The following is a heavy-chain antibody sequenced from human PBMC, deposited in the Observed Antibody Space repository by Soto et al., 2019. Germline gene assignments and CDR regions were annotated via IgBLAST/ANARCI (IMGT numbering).Heavy chain of an antibody. D-gene: IGHD3-10*01. CDR2: ISGSGGST. Sequence: GGSLRLSCAASGFTFSSYAMSWVRQAPGKGLKWVSAISGSGGSTYYADSVKGRFTISRDNSKNTLYLQMNSLRAEDTAVYYCAKGAVHGSGSYSDLWGQGTLVTVSS. CDR3: AKGAVHGSGSYSDL. V-gene: IGHV3-23*01. CDR1: GFTFSSYA. J-gene: IGHJ4*02.